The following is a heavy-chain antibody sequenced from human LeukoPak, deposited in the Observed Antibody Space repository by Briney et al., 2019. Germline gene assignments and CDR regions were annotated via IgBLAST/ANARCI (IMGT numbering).Heavy chain of an antibody. CDR1: GGSISSSSYY. Sequence: PSETLSLTCTVSGGSISSSSYYWGWIRQPPGKGLEWIGSIYYSGSTYYNPFLKSRVTISVDTSKNQFSLKLSSVTAADTAVYYCASHDPRIVGGSRYMDVWGKGTTVTVSS. J-gene: IGHJ6*03. D-gene: IGHD1-26*01. CDR3: ASHDPRIVGGSRYMDV. CDR2: IYYSGST. V-gene: IGHV4-39*07.